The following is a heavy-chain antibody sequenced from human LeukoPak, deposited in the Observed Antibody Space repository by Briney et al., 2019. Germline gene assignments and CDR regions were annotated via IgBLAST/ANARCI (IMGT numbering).Heavy chain of an antibody. CDR3: ARDFEAAGTIFDH. D-gene: IGHD6-13*01. CDR1: GFTFSSYA. CDR2: ISYDGSNK. J-gene: IGHJ4*02. Sequence: PGRSLRLSCAASGFTFSSYAMHWVRQAPGKGLEWVAVISYDGSNKYYADSVKGRFTISRDNSKNTLYLQMNSLRAGDTAVYYCARDFEAAGTIFDHWGQGTLVTVSS. V-gene: IGHV3-30*04.